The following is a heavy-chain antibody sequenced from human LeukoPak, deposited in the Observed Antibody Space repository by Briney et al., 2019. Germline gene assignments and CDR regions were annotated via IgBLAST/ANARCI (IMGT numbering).Heavy chain of an antibody. CDR3: ARARYDILTGDLDY. Sequence: GGSLRLSCAASGFTFDDYGMSWLRQAPGKGLEWVSGINWNGGSTGYADSVKGRFTISRDNAKNSLYLQMNSLRAEDTALYYCARARYDILTGDLDYWGQGTLVTVSS. V-gene: IGHV3-20*04. CDR2: INWNGGST. J-gene: IGHJ4*02. CDR1: GFTFDDYG. D-gene: IGHD3-9*01.